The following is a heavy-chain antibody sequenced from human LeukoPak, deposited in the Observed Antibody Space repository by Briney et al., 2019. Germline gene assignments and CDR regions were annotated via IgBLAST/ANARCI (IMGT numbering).Heavy chain of an antibody. J-gene: IGHJ4*02. CDR3: ARHKPGESSRKGPLDY. V-gene: IGHV4-39*01. CDR1: YDPVRSRIYY. CDR2: VYHTGSI. Sequence: SETLSLTCSVSYDPVRSRIYYWGWIRQPPGKGLEWIVSVYHTGSIYYNQALKSRVSISVDTLRSQVSLTLSSVTAADTAVYYCARHKPGESSRKGPLDYWGQGTLVTVSS.